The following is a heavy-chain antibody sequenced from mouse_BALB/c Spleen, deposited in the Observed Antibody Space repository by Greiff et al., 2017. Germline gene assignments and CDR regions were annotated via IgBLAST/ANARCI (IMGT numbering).Heavy chain of an antibody. CDR3: ARESGNDPYAMDY. D-gene: IGHD2-2*01. Sequence: VKLMESGPGLVAPSQSLSITCTVSGFSLTGYGVNWVRQPPGKGLEWLGMIWGDGSTDYNSALKSRLSISKDNSKSQVFLKMNSLQTDDTARYYCARESGNDPYAMDYWGQGTSVTVSS. V-gene: IGHV2-6-7*01. CDR2: IWGDGST. CDR1: GFSLTGYG. J-gene: IGHJ4*01.